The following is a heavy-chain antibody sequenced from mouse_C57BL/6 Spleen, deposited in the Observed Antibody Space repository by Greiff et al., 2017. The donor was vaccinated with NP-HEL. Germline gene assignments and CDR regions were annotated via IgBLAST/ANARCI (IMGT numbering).Heavy chain of an antibody. CDR3: ARVSIYERSYFDY. CDR1: GYTFTDYY. J-gene: IGHJ2*01. V-gene: IGHV1-26*01. D-gene: IGHD2-3*01. CDR2: INPNNGGT. Sequence: EVQLQQSGPELVKPGASVKISCKASGYTFTDYYMNWVKQSHGKSLEWIGDINPNNGGTSYNQKFKGKATLTVDKSSSTAYMELRSLTSEDSAVYYCARVSIYERSYFDYWGQGTTLTVSS.